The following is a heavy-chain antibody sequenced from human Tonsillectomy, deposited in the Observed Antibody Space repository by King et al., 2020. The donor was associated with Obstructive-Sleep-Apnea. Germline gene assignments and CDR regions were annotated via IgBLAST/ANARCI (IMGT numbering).Heavy chain of an antibody. D-gene: IGHD3-22*01. CDR3: AKGLRYYYDSSGPPVGY. J-gene: IGHJ4*02. CDR1: GFTFDDYA. CDR2: ISWNSGSI. Sequence: DVQLVESGGGLVQPGRSLRLSCAASGFTFDDYAMHWVRQATGKGLEWVSGISWNSGSIGYADSVKGRFTISRDNAKNSLYLQMNSLRAEDTALYYCAKGLRYYYDSSGPPVGYWGQGTLVTVSS. V-gene: IGHV3-9*01.